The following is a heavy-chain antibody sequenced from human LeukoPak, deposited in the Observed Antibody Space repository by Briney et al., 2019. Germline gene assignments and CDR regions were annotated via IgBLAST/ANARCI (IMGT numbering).Heavy chain of an antibody. V-gene: IGHV1-24*01. CDR1: GYTLTELS. Sequence: ASVKVSCKVSGYTLTELSMHWVRQAPGKGLEWMGGFDPEDGEAIYAQKFQGRVTMTEDTSSDTAYMELSSLRSEDTAVYYCATVTRFGEFPGYWGQGTLVTVS. CDR3: ATVTRFGEFPGY. D-gene: IGHD3-10*01. CDR2: FDPEDGEA. J-gene: IGHJ4*02.